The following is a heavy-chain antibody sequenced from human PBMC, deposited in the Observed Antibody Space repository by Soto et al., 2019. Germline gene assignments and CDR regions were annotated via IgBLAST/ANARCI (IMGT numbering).Heavy chain of an antibody. V-gene: IGHV5-51*01. CDR2: IYPGDSDT. CDR1: GYSFTSYL. J-gene: IGHJ4*02. Sequence: GESLKIYCKGSGYSFTSYLIGWVRQMPGKGLEWMGIIYPGDSDTRYSPSFQGQVTISADKSISTACLQWSSLKASDTAMYYCARLYYDILTGYYFDYWGQGTLVTVSS. D-gene: IGHD3-9*01. CDR3: ARLYYDILTGYYFDY.